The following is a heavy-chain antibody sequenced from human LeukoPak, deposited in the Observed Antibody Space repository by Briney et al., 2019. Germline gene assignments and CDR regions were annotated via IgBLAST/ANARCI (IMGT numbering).Heavy chain of an antibody. CDR2: ISGDSSTK. D-gene: IGHD6-13*01. Sequence: PGGSLRLSCEASGFTFSSYSMNWLRRAPGKGLEWVSYISGDSSTKYYADSVKGRFTISRDNAKNSLYLQMNSLRDEDTAVYYCTRDSFSWYYWGQGALVTVSS. CDR1: GFTFSSYS. J-gene: IGHJ4*02. V-gene: IGHV3-48*02. CDR3: TRDSFSWYY.